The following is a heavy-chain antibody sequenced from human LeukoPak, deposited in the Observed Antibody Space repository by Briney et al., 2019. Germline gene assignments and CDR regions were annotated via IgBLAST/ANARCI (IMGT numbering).Heavy chain of an antibody. V-gene: IGHV3-23*01. CDR3: AKGAEIDL. CDR1: GFAFGDFA. Sequence: PGMSLRLSCEASGFAFGDFAMNWVRQAPGKGLEWVSAVTGPGDTTYYADSVKGRFFMSREDSKTTVYLQMNSLRAEDTAIYYCAKGAEIDLWGQGTLVTVSS. D-gene: IGHD3-16*01. CDR2: VTGPGDTT. J-gene: IGHJ5*02.